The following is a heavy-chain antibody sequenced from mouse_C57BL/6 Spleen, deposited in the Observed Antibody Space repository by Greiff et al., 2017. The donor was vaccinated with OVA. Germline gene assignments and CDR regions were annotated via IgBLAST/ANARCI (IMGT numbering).Heavy chain of an antibody. D-gene: IGHD2-1*01. J-gene: IGHJ2*01. V-gene: IGHV1-72*01. CDR2: IDPNSGGT. CDR1: GYTFTSYW. CDR3: ARSEGNYLYYFDD. Sequence: QVQLQQPGAELVKPGASVKLSCKASGYTFTSYWMHWVKQRPGRGLEWIGRIDPNSGGTKYNEKVKSKATLTVDKPSSTAYMQLSILTSEDSAVYYCARSEGNYLYYFDDWGQGTTLTVSS.